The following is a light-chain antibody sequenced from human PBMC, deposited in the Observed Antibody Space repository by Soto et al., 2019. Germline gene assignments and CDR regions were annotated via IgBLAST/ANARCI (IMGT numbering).Light chain of an antibody. Sequence: EIVLTQSPATLSLSPGERATLSCRASQSVSSYLAWYQQKFGQAPRLLIYDASNRATGIPARFSGSGSGTDFTLTISNLEPDDFAVYYCQERSNWPRTFGQGTKVDIK. J-gene: IGKJ1*01. CDR3: QERSNWPRT. V-gene: IGKV3-11*01. CDR2: DAS. CDR1: QSVSSY.